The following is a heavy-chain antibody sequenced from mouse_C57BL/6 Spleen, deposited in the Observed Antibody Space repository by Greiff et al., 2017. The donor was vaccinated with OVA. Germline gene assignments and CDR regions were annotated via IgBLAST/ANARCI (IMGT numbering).Heavy chain of an antibody. CDR1: GFTFSSYG. D-gene: IGHD1-1*01. CDR2: ISSGGSYT. V-gene: IGHV5-6*01. Sequence: EVQRVESGGDLVKPGGSLKLSCAASGFTFSSYGMSWVRQTPDKRLEWVATISSGGSYTYYPDSVKGRFTISRDNAKNTLYLQMSSLKSEDTAMYYCARPVATVEAWFAYWGQGTLVTVSA. CDR3: ARPVATVEAWFAY. J-gene: IGHJ3*01.